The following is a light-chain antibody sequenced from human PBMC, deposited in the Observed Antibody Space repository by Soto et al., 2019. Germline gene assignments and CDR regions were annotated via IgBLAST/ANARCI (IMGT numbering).Light chain of an antibody. Sequence: QSALTQPASVSGSPGQSITIFCTGTSSDVGGYNYVSWYQQRPGKPPTLMIYDVTTRPSGVSNRFSGSKSGSTASLTISGRQAEDEGDYYCSSYTNRNTVVFGGGTTLTVL. CDR1: SSDVGGYNY. CDR2: DVT. J-gene: IGLJ3*02. V-gene: IGLV2-14*03. CDR3: SSYTNRNTVV.